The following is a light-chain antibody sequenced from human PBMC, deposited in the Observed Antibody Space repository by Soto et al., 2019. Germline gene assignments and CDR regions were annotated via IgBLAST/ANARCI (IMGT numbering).Light chain of an antibody. J-gene: IGKJ5*01. CDR2: DAS. CDR3: QQYNDWPPIT. CDR1: QTVSSN. Sequence: ETVMTQSPTTLSVSPGESATLSCWASQTVSSNLAWYQQKPGQAPRLLIYDASTRATGIPARFSGSGSGTEFTLTISRLQSEDFAIYYCQQYNDWPPITFGQGTRLENK. V-gene: IGKV3-15*01.